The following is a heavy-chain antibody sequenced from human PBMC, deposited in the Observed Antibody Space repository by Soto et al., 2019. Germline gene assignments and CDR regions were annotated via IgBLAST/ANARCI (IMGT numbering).Heavy chain of an antibody. D-gene: IGHD2-15*01. CDR3: AREKILGYCSGGSCHYYYYGMDV. CDR2: ISYSGIT. V-gene: IGHV4-30-4*01. Sequence: SLTFTVYGCSISSGEYYCTWILQKPVKVLDCIVYISYSGITPYSPSLQSRVSITVDTSKNQFSLNLASVSAEDTAVYYCAREKILGYCSGGSCHYYYYGMDVWGQGTTVTVSS. J-gene: IGHJ6*02. CDR1: GCSISSGEYY.